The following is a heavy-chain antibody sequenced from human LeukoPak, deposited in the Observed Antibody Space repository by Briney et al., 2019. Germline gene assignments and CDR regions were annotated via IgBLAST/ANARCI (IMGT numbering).Heavy chain of an antibody. Sequence: GGSLRLSCVASGFTFSRFAMSWVRQAPGKGLEWVSGISGTGSSTYYADSVKGRLTISRDNSKNTLYLQMHSLRADDTAVYHCAKKIKAAHYSSGCFDYWGQGALVTVSS. V-gene: IGHV3-23*01. J-gene: IGHJ4*02. CDR1: GFTFSRFA. CDR2: ISGTGSST. D-gene: IGHD6-19*01. CDR3: AKKIKAAHYSSGCFDY.